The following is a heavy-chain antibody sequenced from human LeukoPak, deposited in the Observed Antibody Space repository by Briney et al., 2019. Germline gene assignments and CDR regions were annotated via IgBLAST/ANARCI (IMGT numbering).Heavy chain of an antibody. CDR3: ARAITIFGVVLDAFDI. D-gene: IGHD3-3*01. V-gene: IGHV1-8*01. CDR2: MNPNSGNT. Sequence: ASVKVSCKASGYTFTSYDINWVRQATGQGLEWMGWMNPNSGNTGYAQKLQGRVTITADESTSTAYMELSSLRSEDTAVYYCARAITIFGVVLDAFDIWGQGTMVTVSS. CDR1: GYTFTSYD. J-gene: IGHJ3*02.